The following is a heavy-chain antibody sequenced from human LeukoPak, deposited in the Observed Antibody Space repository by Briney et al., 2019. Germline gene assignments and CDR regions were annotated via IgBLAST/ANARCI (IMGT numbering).Heavy chain of an antibody. CDR3: ARTSSTLWLRTPGGDY. Sequence: ASVKVSCKASGYTFTSYGISWVRQAPGQGLEWMGWISVYNGNTNYAQNLQGRVTMTTDTSTSTAYMELRSLRSDDTAVYYCARTSSTLWLRTPGGDYWGLGTLVTVSS. V-gene: IGHV1-18*01. D-gene: IGHD5-12*01. J-gene: IGHJ4*02. CDR1: GYTFTSYG. CDR2: ISVYNGNT.